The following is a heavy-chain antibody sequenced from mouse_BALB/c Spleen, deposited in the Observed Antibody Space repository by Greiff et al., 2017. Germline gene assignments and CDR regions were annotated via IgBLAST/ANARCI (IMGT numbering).Heavy chain of an antibody. CDR1: GFTFSSFG. CDR2: ISSGSSTI. D-gene: IGHD2-14*01. V-gene: IGHV5-17*02. Sequence: EVKLVESGGGLVQPGGSRKLSCAASGFTFSSFGMHWVRQAPEKGLEWVAYISSGSSTIYYADTVKGRFTISRDNPKNTLFLQMTSLRSEDTAMYYCARSGNRYDPFDYWGQGTTLTVSS. CDR3: ARSGNRYDPFDY. J-gene: IGHJ2*01.